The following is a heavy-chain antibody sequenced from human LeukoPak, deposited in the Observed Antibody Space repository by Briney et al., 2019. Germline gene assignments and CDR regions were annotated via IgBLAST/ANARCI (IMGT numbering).Heavy chain of an antibody. D-gene: IGHD3-22*01. CDR3: ARMGVAHYYDSSTYFPVAFDV. V-gene: IGHV4-38-2*01. CDR1: GYSINGGYY. CDR2: IFHSGSV. Sequence: PSDTLSLTCVVSGYSINGGYYWGWIRQSPGKGLEWIGTIFHSGSVYYNPSLKSRLTLSVDPPKNQFSLKLKSVTAADTAVYFCARMGVAHYYDSSTYFPVAFDVWGQGTMVTVSS. J-gene: IGHJ3*01.